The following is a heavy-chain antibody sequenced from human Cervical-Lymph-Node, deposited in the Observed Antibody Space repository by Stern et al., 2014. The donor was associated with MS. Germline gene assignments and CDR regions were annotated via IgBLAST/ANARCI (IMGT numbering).Heavy chain of an antibody. CDR3: ARHCSSSSCYRYYGMDV. J-gene: IGHJ6*02. Sequence: EVQLVESGGGLLKPGGSLRLSCAASGFTSSSYGMHWVRQAPGKGLEWVSSISSSGSNKYYADSVKGRRTISRDNAKNSLYLQMNSLRAEDTGIYYCARHCSSSSCYRYYGMDVWGQGTTVTVSS. CDR2: ISSSGSNK. D-gene: IGHD2-2*01. V-gene: IGHV3-21*01. CDR1: GFTSSSYG.